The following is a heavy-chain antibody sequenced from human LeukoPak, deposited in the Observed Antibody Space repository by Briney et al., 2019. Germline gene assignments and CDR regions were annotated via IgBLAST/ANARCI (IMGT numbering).Heavy chain of an antibody. V-gene: IGHV4-4*07. CDR1: GGSISSYY. D-gene: IGHD2-8*01. CDR3: ARPARRYCTNGVCSDAFDI. CDR2: IYTSGST. Sequence: SETLSLTCTASGGSISSYYWSWIRQPAGKGLEWIGRIYTSGSTNYNPSLKSRVTMSVDTSKNQFSLKLSSVTAADTAVYYCARPARRYCTNGVCSDAFDIWGQGTMVTVSS. J-gene: IGHJ3*02.